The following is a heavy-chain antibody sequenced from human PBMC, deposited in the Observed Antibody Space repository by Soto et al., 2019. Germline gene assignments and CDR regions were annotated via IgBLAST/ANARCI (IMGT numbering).Heavy chain of an antibody. CDR3: AKDSLWSGWAFDI. CDR2: ISCNGGNK. D-gene: IGHD3-10*01. CDR1: GFTFSSYG. V-gene: IGHV3-33*06. Sequence: GGSLRLSCAASGFTFSSYGMHWVRQAPGKGLEWVSAISCNGGNKYYADSVKGRFTISRDNSKNTLYLQMNSLRAEDTAVYYCAKDSLWSGWAFDIWGQGTMVTVSS. J-gene: IGHJ3*02.